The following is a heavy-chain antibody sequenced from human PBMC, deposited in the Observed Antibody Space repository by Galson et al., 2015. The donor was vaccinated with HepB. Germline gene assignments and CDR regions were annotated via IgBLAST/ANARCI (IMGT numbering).Heavy chain of an antibody. J-gene: IGHJ6*02. D-gene: IGHD2-2*03. CDR3: ARVGVDIVVVPAAMHYYYGMDV. CDR1: GYTFTGYY. Sequence: SVKVSCKASGYTFTGYYMHWVRQAPGQGLEWMGIINPSGGSTSYAQKFQGRVTMTRDTSTSTVYMELSSLRSEDTAVYYCARVGVDIVVVPAAMHYYYGMDVWGQGTTVTVSS. V-gene: IGHV1-46*03. CDR2: INPSGGST.